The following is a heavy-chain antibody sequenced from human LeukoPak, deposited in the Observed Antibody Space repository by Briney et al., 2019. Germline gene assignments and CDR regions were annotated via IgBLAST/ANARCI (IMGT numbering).Heavy chain of an antibody. CDR1: GGSISSSSYY. CDR2: IYYSGST. Sequence: SETLSLTCTVSGGSISSSSYYWGWIRQPPGKGLEWIGSIYYSGSTYYNPSLKSRVTISVDTSKNQFSLTLSSVTAADTAVYYCASSSGWYGYWGQGTLVTVSS. J-gene: IGHJ4*02. V-gene: IGHV4-39*01. CDR3: ASSSGWYGY. D-gene: IGHD6-19*01.